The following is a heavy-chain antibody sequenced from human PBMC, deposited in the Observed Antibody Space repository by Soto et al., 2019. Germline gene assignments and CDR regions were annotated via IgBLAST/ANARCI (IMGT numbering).Heavy chain of an antibody. J-gene: IGHJ6*02. Sequence: SVKVSCKASGFTFTSSAVQWVRQARGQRLEWIGWIVVGSGNTNYAQKFQERVTITRDMSTSTAYMELSSLRSEDTAVYYCAATNCTSTSCHIRYYYYYYGMDVWGQGTTVTVS. CDR1: GFTFTSSA. D-gene: IGHD2-2*02. V-gene: IGHV1-58*01. CDR3: AATNCTSTSCHIRYYYYYYGMDV. CDR2: IVVGSGNT.